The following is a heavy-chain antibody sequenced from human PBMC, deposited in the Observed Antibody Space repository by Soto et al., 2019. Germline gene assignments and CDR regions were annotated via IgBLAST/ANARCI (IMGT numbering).Heavy chain of an antibody. D-gene: IGHD3-10*01. CDR1: GFTFSSYA. J-gene: IGHJ5*02. V-gene: IGHV3-30-3*01. CDR2: ISYDGSNK. CDR3: ARDVREGWFDH. Sequence: QVQLVESGGGVVQPGRSLRLSCAASGFTFSSYAMHWVRQAPGKGLEWVAVISYDGSNKYYADSVKGRFTISRDNSKNTLYLQMNSLRAEDTAVYYCARDVREGWFDHWGQGTLVTVSS.